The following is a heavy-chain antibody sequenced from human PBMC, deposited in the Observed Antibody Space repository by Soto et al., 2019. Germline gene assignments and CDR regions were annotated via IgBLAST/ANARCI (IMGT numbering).Heavy chain of an antibody. CDR3: ASSTSWYRVVWHPEEKDAFDI. D-gene: IGHD6-13*01. V-gene: IGHV1-69*01. CDR2: IIPIFGSA. J-gene: IGHJ3*02. CDR1: GGTFSSYA. Sequence: QVQLVQSGAEVKKPGSSVKVSCKASGGTFSSYAISWVRQASGEGLEWMGGIIPIFGSAHYAQKFRGRVTITADESTRTAYMDLSSLRSDDSAGYYCASSTSWYRVVWHPEEKDAFDIWGHGTMVTGSS.